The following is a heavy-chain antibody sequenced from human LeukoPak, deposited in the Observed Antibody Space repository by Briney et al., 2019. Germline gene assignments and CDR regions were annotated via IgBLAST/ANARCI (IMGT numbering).Heavy chain of an antibody. D-gene: IGHD6-19*01. CDR2: IGTAGDP. Sequence: GGSLRLSCAASGFTFSSYDMHWVRQATGKGLEWVSAIGTAGDPYYPGSVKGRFTISRENAKNSLYLQMNSLRAGDRAVYYCARGGGSSGWYGFDYWGQGTLVTVSS. CDR1: GFTFSSYD. CDR3: ARGGGSSGWYGFDY. V-gene: IGHV3-13*05. J-gene: IGHJ4*02.